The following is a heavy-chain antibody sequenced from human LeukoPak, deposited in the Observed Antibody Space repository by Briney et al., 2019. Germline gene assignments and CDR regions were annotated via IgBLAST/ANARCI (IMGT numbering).Heavy chain of an antibody. CDR2: ISSSSSYI. J-gene: IGHJ4*02. D-gene: IGHD3-3*01. V-gene: IGHV3-21*01. CDR1: GFTFSSYS. Sequence: SGGSLRLSCAASGFTFSSYSMNWVRQAPGKGLEWVSSISSSSSYIYYADSVKGRFTISRDDAKNSLYLQMNSLRAEDTAVYYCARVYYDFWSGYSNNFDYWGQGTLVTVSS. CDR3: ARVYYDFWSGYSNNFDY.